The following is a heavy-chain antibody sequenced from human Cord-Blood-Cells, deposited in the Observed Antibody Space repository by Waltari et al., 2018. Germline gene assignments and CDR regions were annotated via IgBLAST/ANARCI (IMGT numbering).Heavy chain of an antibody. D-gene: IGHD2-21*01. CDR2: ITQDGREK. J-gene: IGHJ4*02. CDR3: ARDPLGWGSDY. CDR1: GFTFSSYW. V-gene: IGHV3-7*01. Sequence: EVQLVESGGGLVQPGGSLRLSCAASGFTFSSYWMSWVRQAPGKGLEGVANITQDGREKYYVDSVKGRFTISSDNAKNSLYLQMNSLRAEDTAVYYCARDPLGWGSDYWGQGTLVTVSS.